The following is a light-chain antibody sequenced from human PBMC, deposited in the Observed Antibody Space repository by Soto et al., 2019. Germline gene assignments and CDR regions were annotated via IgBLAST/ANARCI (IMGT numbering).Light chain of an antibody. CDR1: QTTASY. V-gene: IGKV1-39*01. CDR3: QQSYNTPFT. CDR2: AAS. Sequence: IQMTQSPSSLSASVGDRVTITCRASQTTASYLNWYQQKPGKAPKLLIRAASRLESGVPARFSGSGSGTDFTLTISSLQPEDVAIYYCQQSYNTPFTFGPGTKVDV. J-gene: IGKJ3*01.